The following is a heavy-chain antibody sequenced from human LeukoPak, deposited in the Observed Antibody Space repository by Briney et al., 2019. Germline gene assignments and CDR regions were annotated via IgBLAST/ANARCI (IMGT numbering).Heavy chain of an antibody. CDR3: AKDRSSKHYYYYYHMDV. V-gene: IGHV3-23*01. J-gene: IGHJ6*03. D-gene: IGHD2-2*01. CDR1: GFTFSSYA. CDR2: ISGSGGST. Sequence: PGGSLRLSCAASGFTFSSYAMSWVRQVPGKGLEWVSAISGSGGSTYYADSVKGRFTISRDNSKNTLYLQMNSLRAEDTAVYYCAKDRSSKHYYYYYHMDVWGKGTTVTVSS.